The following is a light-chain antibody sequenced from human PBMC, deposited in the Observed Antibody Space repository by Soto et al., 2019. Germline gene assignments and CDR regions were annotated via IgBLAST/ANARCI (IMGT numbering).Light chain of an antibody. J-gene: IGLJ3*02. CDR3: QSYDSSLSAWV. Sequence: QSALTQPPSVSGAPGQRVTISCTGSSSNIGAGYDVHWYQQLPGTAPKLLIYGNSNRPSGVPDRFSGSKSGTSASLAITGLQAEDEADYYSQSYDSSLSAWVFGGGTKLTVL. CDR2: GNS. V-gene: IGLV1-40*01. CDR1: SSNIGAGYD.